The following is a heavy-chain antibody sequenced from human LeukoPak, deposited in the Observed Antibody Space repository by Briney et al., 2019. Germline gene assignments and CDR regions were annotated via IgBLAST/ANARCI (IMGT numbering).Heavy chain of an antibody. CDR1: GYTFTGYY. J-gene: IGHJ3*02. V-gene: IGHV1-2*02. CDR3: AREGVGGYRTLTGNDAFDI. CDR2: INPNSGGT. D-gene: IGHD5-18*01. Sequence: ASVKVSCKASGYTFTGYYMHWVRQAPGQGLEWMGWINPNSGGTNYAQKFQGRVTMTRDTSISTAYMELSSLRSEDTAVYYCAREGVGGYRTLTGNDAFDIWGQGTMVTVSS.